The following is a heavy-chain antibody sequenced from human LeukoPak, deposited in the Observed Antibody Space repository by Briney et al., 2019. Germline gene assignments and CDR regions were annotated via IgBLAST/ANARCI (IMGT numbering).Heavy chain of an antibody. Sequence: GGSLRLSCVVSGFTFSTSWMNWVRQAPGKGLECVATIKRDGSEEYYVDSVRGRFTISRDNAKNSLYLQMHSLRVDDTAVYYCARAMGLQRQLAFDYWGQGTQVTVSS. D-gene: IGHD6-13*01. V-gene: IGHV3-7*05. CDR1: GFTFSTSW. CDR2: IKRDGSEE. J-gene: IGHJ4*02. CDR3: ARAMGLQRQLAFDY.